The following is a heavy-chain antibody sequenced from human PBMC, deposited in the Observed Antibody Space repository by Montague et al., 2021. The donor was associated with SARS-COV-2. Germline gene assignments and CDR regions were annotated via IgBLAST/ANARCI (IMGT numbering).Heavy chain of an antibody. CDR1: GGSISSSSYY. D-gene: IGHD2-15*01. CDR3: ARQEPIVVVVAAARGWFDP. Sequence: SETLSLTCTVSGGSISSSSYYWGWIRQPPGKGLEWIGSVHYSGSTYYNPSLKSRVTISVDTSKNQFSLKLSSVTAADTAVYYCARQEPIVVVVAAARGWFDPWGQGTPVTVSS. V-gene: IGHV4-39*01. CDR2: VHYSGST. J-gene: IGHJ5*02.